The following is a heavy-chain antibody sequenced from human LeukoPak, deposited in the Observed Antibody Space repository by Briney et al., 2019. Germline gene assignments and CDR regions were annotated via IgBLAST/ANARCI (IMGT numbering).Heavy chain of an antibody. CDR3: ARWSGSVTARNYYYYMDV. CDR2: IYTSGIT. D-gene: IGHD6-6*01. J-gene: IGHJ6*03. Sequence: SETLSLTCTVSGDSISSYYWTWIRQPAGSGLEWIGRIYTSGITDYNPSLRTRVTISVDASRNQFSLNLSSVTAADTAVYYCARWSGSVTARNYYYYMDVWGEGTTVTVSS. V-gene: IGHV4-4*07. CDR1: GDSISSYY.